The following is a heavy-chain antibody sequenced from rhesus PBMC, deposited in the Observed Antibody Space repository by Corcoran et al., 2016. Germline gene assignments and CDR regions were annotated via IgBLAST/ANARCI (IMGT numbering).Heavy chain of an antibody. CDR3: ARYNWNYGYFDY. V-gene: IGHV2-174*01. CDR1: GFSLTTSGMG. D-gene: IGHD1-26*01. CDR2: IYWDDDK. Sequence: QVTLKESGPALVKPTQTLTLTCTFSGFSLTTSGMGVGWIRQPPGKALEWLSLIYWDDDKSYSTSLKSRLTISKDTSKNQFVLTMTNMDPVDTATYYCARYNWNYGYFDYWGQGVLVTVSS. J-gene: IGHJ4*01.